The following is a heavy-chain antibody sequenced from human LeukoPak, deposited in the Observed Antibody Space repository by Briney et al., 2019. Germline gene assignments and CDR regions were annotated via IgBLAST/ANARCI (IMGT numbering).Heavy chain of an antibody. CDR2: IYYSGST. D-gene: IGHD2-15*01. CDR1: GGSISSYY. Sequence: SETLSLTCTVSGGSISSYYWSWIRQPPGKGLEWIGYIYYSGSTNYNPSLKSRVTISVDTSKNQFSLKLSSVTAADTAVYCCAREQVVAATGGEYFDYWGQGTLVTVSS. V-gene: IGHV4-59*01. J-gene: IGHJ4*02. CDR3: AREQVVAATGGEYFDY.